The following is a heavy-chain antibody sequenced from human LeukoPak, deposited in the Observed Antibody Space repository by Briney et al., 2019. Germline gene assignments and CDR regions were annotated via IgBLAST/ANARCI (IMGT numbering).Heavy chain of an antibody. CDR3: ATPDPKKNDFWSGPGHY. V-gene: IGHV1-24*01. D-gene: IGHD3-3*01. CDR1: GYTLTELS. CDR2: FDPEDGET. J-gene: IGHJ4*02. Sequence: EASAKVSCKVSGYTLTELSMHWVRQAPGKGLEWMGGFDPEDGETIYAQKFQGRVTMTEDTSTDTAYMELSSLRSEDTAVYYCATPDPKKNDFWSGPGHYWGQGTLVTVSS.